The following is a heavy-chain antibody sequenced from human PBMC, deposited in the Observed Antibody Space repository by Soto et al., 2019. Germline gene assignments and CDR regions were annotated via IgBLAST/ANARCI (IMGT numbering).Heavy chain of an antibody. V-gene: IGHV3-33*08. J-gene: IGHJ6*02. D-gene: IGHD3-3*01. CDR2: IWYDGSNK. CDR3: ARDPPPVLRSLDCLSTYYYGMDV. Sequence: VGSKRHSNGASELNISNYFMHWIRQKPGKGLEWVAVIWYDGSNKYYADSVKGRFTISRDNSKNTLYLQMNSLRAEDTAVYYCARDPPPVLRSLDCLSTYYYGMDVWGQGTTVTVSS. CDR1: ELNISNYF.